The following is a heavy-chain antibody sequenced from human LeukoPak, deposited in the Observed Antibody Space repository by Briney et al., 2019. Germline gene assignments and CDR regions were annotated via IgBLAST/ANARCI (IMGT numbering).Heavy chain of an antibody. CDR1: GYTFTSYD. CDR2: IIPILGIA. D-gene: IGHD6-19*01. CDR3: ARDVAVAGFFDY. Sequence: GASVKVSCKASGYTFTSYDISWVRQAPGQGLEWMGRIIPILGIANYAQKFQGRVTITADKSTSTAYMELSSLRSEDTAVYYCARDVAVAGFFDYWGQGTLVTVSS. J-gene: IGHJ4*02. V-gene: IGHV1-69*04.